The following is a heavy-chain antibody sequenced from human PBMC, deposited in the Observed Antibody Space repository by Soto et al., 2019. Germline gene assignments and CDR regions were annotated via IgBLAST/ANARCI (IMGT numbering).Heavy chain of an antibody. V-gene: IGHV4-31*03. CDR3: ASGRPKWFGESNYYFDY. J-gene: IGHJ4*02. D-gene: IGHD3-10*01. Sequence: SETLSLTCTVSGGSISSGGYYWSWIRQHPGKGLEWIGYIYYSGSTYYNPSLKSRVTISVDTSKNQFSLKLSSVTAADTAVYYCASGRPKWFGESNYYFDYWGQGTLVTVSS. CDR2: IYYSGST. CDR1: GGSISSGGYY.